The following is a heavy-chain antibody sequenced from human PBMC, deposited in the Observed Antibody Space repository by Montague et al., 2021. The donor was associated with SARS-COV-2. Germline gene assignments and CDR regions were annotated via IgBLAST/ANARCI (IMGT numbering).Heavy chain of an antibody. CDR3: ARLDLIRANYY. D-gene: IGHD3-10*01. Sequence: SLRLSCAVSGFTVGNNYMSWVRQVPGKGLEWVSLMYSGGSTYYADSVRGRFRISRDNPKNTVDLQMDSLRVEDTAIYYCARLDLIRANYYWGQGTLVTVSS. V-gene: IGHV3-66*01. CDR1: GFTVGNNY. CDR2: MYSGGST. J-gene: IGHJ4*02.